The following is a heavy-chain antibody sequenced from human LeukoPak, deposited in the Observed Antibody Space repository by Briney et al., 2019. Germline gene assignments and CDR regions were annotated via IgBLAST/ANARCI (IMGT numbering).Heavy chain of an antibody. J-gene: IGHJ4*02. CDR3: ARLNYYYDSSGYYYEFDY. V-gene: IGHV4-38-2*02. CDR2: IYHSGST. D-gene: IGHD3-22*01. CDR1: GYSISSGYY. Sequence: SETLSLTCTVSGYSISSGYYWGWIRQPPGKGLEWIGSIYHSGSTYYNPSLKSRVTISVDTSKNQFSLKLSSVTAADTAVYYCARLNYYYDSSGYYYEFDYWGQGTLVTVSS.